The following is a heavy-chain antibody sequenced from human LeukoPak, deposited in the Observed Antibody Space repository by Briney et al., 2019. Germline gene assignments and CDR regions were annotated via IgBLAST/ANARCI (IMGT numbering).Heavy chain of an antibody. Sequence: GGSLRLSCAASGFTFSSYAMHWVRQAPGKGLEWVAVISYDGSNKYYADSVKGRFTISRDNSKNTLYLQMNSLRAEDTAVYYCARSPIPYDSSGYLRYWGQGTLVTVSS. D-gene: IGHD3-22*01. CDR2: ISYDGSNK. CDR1: GFTFSSYA. V-gene: IGHV3-30-3*01. CDR3: ARSPIPYDSSGYLRY. J-gene: IGHJ4*02.